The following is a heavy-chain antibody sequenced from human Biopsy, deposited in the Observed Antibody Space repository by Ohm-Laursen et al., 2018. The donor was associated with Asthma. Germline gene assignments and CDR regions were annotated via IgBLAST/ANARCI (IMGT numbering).Heavy chain of an antibody. V-gene: IGHV1-69*01. CDR1: GGSFNTYV. J-gene: IGHJ4*02. Sequence: ASVKVSCKSLGGSFNTYVIGWARQAPGQGLEWMGGINSVFGTTTYPQKFQDRVTITADDSTSTVYMELSSLRSEDTAVYYCARKAGSCISRTCYSLDFWGQGTLVTVSS. CDR2: INSVFGTT. D-gene: IGHD2-2*01. CDR3: ARKAGSCISRTCYSLDF.